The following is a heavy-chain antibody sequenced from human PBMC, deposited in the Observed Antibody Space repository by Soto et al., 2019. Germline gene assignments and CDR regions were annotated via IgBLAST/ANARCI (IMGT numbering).Heavy chain of an antibody. CDR1: GFSLSTRDVG. Sequence: QITLKESGPTLVKPTQPLTLTCTFSGFSLSTRDVGVGWIRQTSGKALEWLALLYWDDDNRYNPSLRRRLTLTKDTSKNQVVLTMTNMDPVDTATYYCAHGSGWLLDYWGPGTLVTVSS. J-gene: IGHJ4*02. CDR2: LYWDDDN. CDR3: AHGSGWLLDY. D-gene: IGHD6-19*01. V-gene: IGHV2-5*02.